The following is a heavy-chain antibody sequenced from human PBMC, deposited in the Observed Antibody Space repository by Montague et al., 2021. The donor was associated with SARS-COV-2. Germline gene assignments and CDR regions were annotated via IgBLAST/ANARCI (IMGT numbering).Heavy chain of an antibody. CDR1: GGSISSSNW. J-gene: IGHJ5*02. V-gene: IGHV4-4*02. D-gene: IGHD2-2*01. CDR2: IYHSGST. Sequence: SETLSLTCAVSGGSISSSNWWSWVRQPPGKGLEWIWDIYHSGSTNYNPSLKSRVTISLDKSKNHFSLQLSSVTAADTGVYYCALPPAGARFDPWGQGTLVTVSS. CDR3: ALPPAGARFDP.